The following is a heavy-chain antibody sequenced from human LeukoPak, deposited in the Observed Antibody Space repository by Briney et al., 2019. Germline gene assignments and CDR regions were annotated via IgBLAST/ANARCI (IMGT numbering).Heavy chain of an antibody. CDR1: GFTFRSYA. D-gene: IGHD6-13*01. J-gene: IGHJ4*02. CDR3: VKDLVAAPGS. CDR2: IGASGDT. Sequence: PGGSLRLSCAVFGFTFRSYAMTWVRQAPGKGLEWVSAIGASGDTYYTGSVKGRFTISRDNSKDILYLQMNSLRAEDTAVYYCVKDLVAAPGSWGQGILVTVSS. V-gene: IGHV3-23*01.